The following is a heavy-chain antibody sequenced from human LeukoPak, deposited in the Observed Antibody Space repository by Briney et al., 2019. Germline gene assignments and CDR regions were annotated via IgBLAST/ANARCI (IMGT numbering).Heavy chain of an antibody. D-gene: IGHD6-13*01. CDR2: VNWNGGST. Sequence: GGSLRLSCAASGFTFDDYGMSWVRQAPGKGLEWVSGVNWNGGSTGYADSVKGRFTISRDNAKNSLYLQMNSLRAEDTALYYCARGTLKATATDFDYWGQGTLVTVSS. CDR1: GFTFDDYG. J-gene: IGHJ4*02. V-gene: IGHV3-20*04. CDR3: ARGTLKATATDFDY.